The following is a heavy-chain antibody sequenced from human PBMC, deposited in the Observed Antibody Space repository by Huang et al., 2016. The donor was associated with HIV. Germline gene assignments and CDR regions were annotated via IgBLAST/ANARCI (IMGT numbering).Heavy chain of an antibody. Sequence: QVQLRQWGAGLVKPSETLSLTCAVYGGSFSGFYWTWIRQSPGKGLEWIGEINHIGKTNYQPSLKSRVTSSKDTAKKQFSLQLTSGSAADTGVYFCAREKAADSAWYGVYYFDYWGEGALVTVTS. J-gene: IGHJ4*02. D-gene: IGHD6-19*01. V-gene: IGHV4-34*01. CDR3: AREKAADSAWYGVYYFDY. CDR1: GGSFSGFY. CDR2: INHIGKT.